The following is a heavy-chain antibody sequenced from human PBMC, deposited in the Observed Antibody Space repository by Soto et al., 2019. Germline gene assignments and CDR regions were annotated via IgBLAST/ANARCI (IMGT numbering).Heavy chain of an antibody. J-gene: IGHJ4*02. CDR2: ISGSGGST. CDR1: GFTFSSYA. CDR3: AKAPGYSSGWYYCDY. D-gene: IGHD6-19*01. V-gene: IGHV3-23*01. Sequence: EVQLLESGGGLVQPGGSLRLSCAASGFTFSSYAMSWVRQAPGKGLEWVSAISGSGGSTYYADSVKGRFTISRDNSKNTLDLQMNSLRAEDTAVYYCAKAPGYSSGWYYCDYWGQGTLVTVSS.